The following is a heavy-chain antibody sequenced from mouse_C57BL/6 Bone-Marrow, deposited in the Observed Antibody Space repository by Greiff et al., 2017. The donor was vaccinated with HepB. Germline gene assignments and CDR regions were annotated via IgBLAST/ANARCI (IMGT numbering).Heavy chain of an antibody. CDR1: GYTFTDHT. D-gene: IGHD1-1*01. V-gene: IGHV1-78*01. Sequence: QVQLQQSDAELVKPGASVKISCKVSGYTFTDHTIHWMKQRPEQGLEWIGYIYPRDGSSRYNEKFKGKATLTEDKSSSTAYMQLNSLTYEDSAVFFCARRTTVGYFDVWGTGTTVTVSS. CDR2: IYPRDGSS. J-gene: IGHJ1*03. CDR3: ARRTTVGYFDV.